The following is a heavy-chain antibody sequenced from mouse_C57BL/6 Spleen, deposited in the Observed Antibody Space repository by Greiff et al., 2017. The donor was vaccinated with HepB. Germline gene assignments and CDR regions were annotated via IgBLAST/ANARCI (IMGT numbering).Heavy chain of an antibody. D-gene: IGHD1-1*01. CDR2: ISSGSSTI. J-gene: IGHJ2*01. Sequence: EVKLMESGGGLVKPGGSLKLSCAASGFTFSDYGMHWVRQAPEKGLEWVAYISSGSSTIYYADTVKGRFTISRDNAKNTLFLQMTSLRSEDTAMYYCARRSYYGSSLGYWGQGTTLTVSS. V-gene: IGHV5-17*01. CDR3: ARRSYYGSSLGY. CDR1: GFTFSDYG.